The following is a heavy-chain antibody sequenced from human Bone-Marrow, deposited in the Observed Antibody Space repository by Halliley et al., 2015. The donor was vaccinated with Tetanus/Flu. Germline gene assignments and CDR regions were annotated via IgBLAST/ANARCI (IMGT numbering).Heavy chain of an antibody. CDR3: VKDRGLKWWEVLAGFLDY. CDR1: GFAFSDYW. Sequence: SLRLSCAASGFAFSDYWMSWVRQAPGKGPEWVANIKQDGSEKYYVDSVKGRFTISRDNGKNSLYLQMSSLRVEDTAVYYCVKDRGLKWWEVLAGFLDYWGQGTLVTVSS. V-gene: IGHV3-7*01. D-gene: IGHD1-26*01. J-gene: IGHJ4*02. CDR2: IKQDGSEK.